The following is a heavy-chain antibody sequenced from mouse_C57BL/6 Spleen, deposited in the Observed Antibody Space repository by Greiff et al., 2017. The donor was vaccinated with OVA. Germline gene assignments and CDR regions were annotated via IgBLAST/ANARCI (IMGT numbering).Heavy chain of an antibody. CDR1: GYTFPSYW. Sequence: QSCKASGYTFPSYWMQWVKQRPGQGLEWIGEIDPSDSYTNYNQKFKGKATLTVDTSSSTAYMQLSSLTSEDSAVYYCARRIYYYGSRYFDVWGTGTTVTVSS. CDR2: IDPSDSYT. J-gene: IGHJ1*03. D-gene: IGHD1-1*01. V-gene: IGHV1-50*01. CDR3: ARRIYYYGSRYFDV.